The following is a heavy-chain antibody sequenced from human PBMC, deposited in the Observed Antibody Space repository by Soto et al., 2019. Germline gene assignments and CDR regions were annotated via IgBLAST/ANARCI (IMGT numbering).Heavy chain of an antibody. CDR2: IYWDDDK. CDR3: AHAMLYCTGGSCSTWFDS. D-gene: IGHD2-15*01. Sequence: QITLKESGPTLVKPTQTLTLTCTFSGFSLSTHGVGVGWVRQPAGKALEWLALIYWDDDKRYSASRNSRLTITKDTSTNQVVLTMTNMDPVDTATYYCAHAMLYCTGGSCSTWFDSWGQGTLVTVSS. V-gene: IGHV2-5*02. J-gene: IGHJ5*01. CDR1: GFSLSTHGVG.